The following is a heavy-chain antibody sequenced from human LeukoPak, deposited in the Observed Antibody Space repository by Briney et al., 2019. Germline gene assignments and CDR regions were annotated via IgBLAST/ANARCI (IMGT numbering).Heavy chain of an antibody. J-gene: IGHJ4*02. D-gene: IGHD2/OR15-2a*01. Sequence: QPGGSLRLSCGASGFIFSDHWMYWVRQAPGKGLVWVSRVNNDGSDTTYADSMKGRFTISRDNAKNTVYLQMNSLRAEDTAVYYCVSFYETYLGRGTLVTVSS. V-gene: IGHV3-74*01. CDR3: VSFYETY. CDR1: GFIFSDHW. CDR2: VNNDGSDT.